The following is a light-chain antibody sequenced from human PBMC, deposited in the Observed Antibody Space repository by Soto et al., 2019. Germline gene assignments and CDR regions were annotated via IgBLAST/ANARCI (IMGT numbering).Light chain of an antibody. CDR3: QQRSNSPPWIT. J-gene: IGKJ5*01. V-gene: IGKV3-11*01. CDR1: QSVSIY. CDR2: DAS. Sequence: EVVLTQSPATLSLSPGDRATLSCRASQSVSIYLAWYQQKPGQAPRLLIYDASNRATGIPAKFSGSGYGTDFTLTISSLEPEDSGVYYCQQRSNSPPWITFGQGTRLEIK.